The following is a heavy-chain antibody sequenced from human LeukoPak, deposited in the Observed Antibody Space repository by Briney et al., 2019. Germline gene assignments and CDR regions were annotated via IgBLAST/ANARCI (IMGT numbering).Heavy chain of an antibody. D-gene: IGHD3-10*01. Sequence: PGGSLRLSCAASGFTVSSNYMSWVRQAPGKGLEWVSVIYSGGSTYYADSVKGRFTISRDNSKNTLYLQMNSLRAEDTAVYYCARDRRARITMVRGVVAYYGMDVWGQGTTVTVSS. CDR2: IYSGGST. J-gene: IGHJ6*02. CDR1: GFTVSSNY. V-gene: IGHV3-66*01. CDR3: ARDRRARITMVRGVVAYYGMDV.